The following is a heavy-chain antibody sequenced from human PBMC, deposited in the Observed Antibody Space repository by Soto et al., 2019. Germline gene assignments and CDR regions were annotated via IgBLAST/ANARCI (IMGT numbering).Heavy chain of an antibody. V-gene: IGHV4-4*07. Sequence: QVQLQEAGPGRVKPSETLSLTCTVSGGSISRYYWSLIRQPAGKGLEWIGRIYTSGSTNYNPSLTSLVTRSVATSKNQFSRKLSSVTAADTAVYYSARGAISYYYGMDVWGQGTTVTVSS. CDR2: IYTSGST. J-gene: IGHJ6*02. D-gene: IGHD2-21*01. CDR1: GGSISRYY. CDR3: ARGAISYYYGMDV.